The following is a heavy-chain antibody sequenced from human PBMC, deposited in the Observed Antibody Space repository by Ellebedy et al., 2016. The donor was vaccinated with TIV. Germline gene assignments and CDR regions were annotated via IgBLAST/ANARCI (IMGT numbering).Heavy chain of an antibody. D-gene: IGHD3-10*01. CDR3: AREDHFMVRGVIMPIGSYYFDY. V-gene: IGHV6-1*01. CDR2: TYYRSKWYN. Sequence: SQTLSLTCAISGDSVSDSSTTWNWIRQSPSRGLEWLGRTYYRSKWYNDYAVSVKSRITINPDTSKNQFSLQLNSVTPEDTAVYYCAREDHFMVRGVIMPIGSYYFDYWGQGTLVTVSS. J-gene: IGHJ4*02. CDR1: GDSVSDSSTT.